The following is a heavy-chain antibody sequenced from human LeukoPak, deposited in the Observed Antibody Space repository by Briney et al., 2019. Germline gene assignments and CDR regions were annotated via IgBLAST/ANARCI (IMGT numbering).Heavy chain of an antibody. D-gene: IGHD3-22*01. Sequence: PSETLSLTCTVSGGSISSSSYYWGWIRQPPGKGLEWIGSIYYSGSTYYNPSLKSRVTISVDTSKNQFSLKLGSVTAADTAVYYCARLLPPFRYYDSSGYDYWGQGTLVTVSS. J-gene: IGHJ4*02. CDR3: ARLLPPFRYYDSSGYDY. V-gene: IGHV4-39*01. CDR1: GGSISSSSYY. CDR2: IYYSGST.